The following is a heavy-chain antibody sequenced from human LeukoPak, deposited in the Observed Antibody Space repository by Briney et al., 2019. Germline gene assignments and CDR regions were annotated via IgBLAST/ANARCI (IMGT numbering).Heavy chain of an antibody. J-gene: IGHJ6*02. V-gene: IGHV3-74*01. CDR3: ARDRSRWSIAPDTDV. Sequence: TGGSLRLSCAASGFAFNDYWMNWVRQVPGKGLMWVARINSDGTRTTYADPVKGRFTVSRDNAKNTLYLQMNSLRAEDTAVYYCARDRSRWSIAPDTDVWGQGTTVTVSS. CDR2: INSDGTRT. D-gene: IGHD2-15*01. CDR1: GFAFNDYW.